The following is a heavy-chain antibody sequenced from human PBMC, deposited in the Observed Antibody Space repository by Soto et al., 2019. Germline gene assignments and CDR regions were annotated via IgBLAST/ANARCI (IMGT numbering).Heavy chain of an antibody. CDR2: IHYSGRT. CDR1: GGPISSGGYY. CDR3: ARFSPLGYYYMDV. J-gene: IGHJ6*03. Sequence: QVQLQESGPGLVKPSQTLSLTCTVSGGPISSGGYYWTWVRQPPGKGLEWIGYIHYSGRTFYNPSLESRVIISLDTSENQFSLKLTSVTAADTAVYYCARFSPLGYYYMDVWGKGTSVTVAS. V-gene: IGHV4-31*03.